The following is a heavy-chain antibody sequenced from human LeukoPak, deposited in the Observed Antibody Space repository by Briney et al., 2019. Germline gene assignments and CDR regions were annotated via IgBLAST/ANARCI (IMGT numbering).Heavy chain of an antibody. CDR3: ARGRAYYYAPSIIDY. D-gene: IGHD3-10*01. CDR1: GGSFSGYY. CDR2: INHSGST. Sequence: PSETLSLTCAVYGGSFSGYYWSWIRQPPGKGLEWIGEINHSGSTNYNPSLKSRVTISVDTSKNQFSLKLSSVTAADTAVYYCARGRAYYYAPSIIDYWGQGTLVTVSS. V-gene: IGHV4-34*01. J-gene: IGHJ4*02.